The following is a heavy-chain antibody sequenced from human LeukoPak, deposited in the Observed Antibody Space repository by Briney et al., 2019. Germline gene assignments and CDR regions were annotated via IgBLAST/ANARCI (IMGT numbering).Heavy chain of an antibody. CDR2: IYYSGST. CDR3: AREYSSSSGHFDF. J-gene: IGHJ4*02. V-gene: IGHV4-59*01. Sequence: SETLSLTCTVSGASISSYYWSWIRQPPGKGREWIGYIYYSGSTSYNPSLKSRVTISLDTSKNQFSLKLSSVTAADTAVYYCAREYSSSSGHFDFWGQGTLVTVSS. D-gene: IGHD6-6*01. CDR1: GASISSYY.